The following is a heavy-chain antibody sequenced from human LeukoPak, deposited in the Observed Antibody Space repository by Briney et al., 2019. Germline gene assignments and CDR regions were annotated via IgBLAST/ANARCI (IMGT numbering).Heavy chain of an antibody. CDR2: IIPILGIA. CDR1: GGTFSSYA. V-gene: IGHV1-69*04. D-gene: IGHD2-2*01. J-gene: IGHJ6*02. Sequence: GASVKVSCKASGGTFSSYAISWVRQAPGQGLEWMGRIIPILGIANYAQKFQGRVTITADKSTSTAYMELSSLRSEDTAVYYCARDGKYQLRGPSGDGMDVWGQGTTVTVSS. CDR3: ARDGKYQLRGPSGDGMDV.